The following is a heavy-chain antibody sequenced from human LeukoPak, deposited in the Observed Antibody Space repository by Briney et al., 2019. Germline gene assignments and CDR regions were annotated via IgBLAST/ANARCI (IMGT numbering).Heavy chain of an antibody. J-gene: IGHJ4*02. CDR2: IYPGDSDT. Sequence: GESLKISCKGSGYSFTSYWIVWVRQMPGKGLEWMGIIYPGDSDTRYSPSLQGQDTISADKSISTAYLQWSSLKASDTAIYYCARQKDGHFDYWGQGTLVTVSS. CDR1: GYSFTSYW. V-gene: IGHV5-51*01. CDR3: ARQKDGHFDY.